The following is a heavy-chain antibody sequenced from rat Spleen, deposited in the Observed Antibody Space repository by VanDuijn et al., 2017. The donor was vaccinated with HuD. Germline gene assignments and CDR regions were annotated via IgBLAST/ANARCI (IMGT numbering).Heavy chain of an antibody. V-gene: IGHV5S13*01. CDR2: IGIGGDDS. CDR1: GFTFSNYG. D-gene: IGHD1-12*02. Sequence: EVQLVESGGVLVQPGRSLKLSCAASGFTFSNYGMAWVRQAPKKGLEWVASIGIGGDDSYYRDSLQGRFTISRDNAKNTLNLQMDSLRSEDTATYYCARSEGTHYYLPFASWGQGTLVTVSS. CDR3: ARSEGTHYYLPFAS. J-gene: IGHJ3*01.